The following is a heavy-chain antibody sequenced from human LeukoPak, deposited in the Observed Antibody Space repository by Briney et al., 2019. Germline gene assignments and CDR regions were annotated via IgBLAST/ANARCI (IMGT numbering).Heavy chain of an antibody. CDR2: IYYSGST. V-gene: IGHV4-31*03. Sequence: SQTLSLTCTVSGGSISSGGYYWSWIRQHPGKGLEWIGYIYYSGSTNYNPSLKSRVTISVDTSKNQFSLKLSSVTAADTAVYYCARGAPGYSYGSNWFDPWGQGTLVTVSS. CDR1: GGSISSGGYY. J-gene: IGHJ5*02. D-gene: IGHD5-18*01. CDR3: ARGAPGYSYGSNWFDP.